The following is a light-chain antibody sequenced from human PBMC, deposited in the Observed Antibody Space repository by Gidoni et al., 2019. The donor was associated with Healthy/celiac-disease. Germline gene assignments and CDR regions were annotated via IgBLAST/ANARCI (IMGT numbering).Light chain of an antibody. V-gene: IGLV2-14*01. CDR1: SSDVGGYNY. CDR3: SSYTSSSTLYVV. J-gene: IGLJ2*01. CDR2: EVS. Sequence: QSALTQPASVSGSPAQSITISCTGTSSDVGGYNYVSWYQQHPGKAPKLMIYEVSNRPSGVSNRFSGSKSGNTASLTISGLQAEDEADYYCSSYTSSSTLYVVFGGGTKLTVL.